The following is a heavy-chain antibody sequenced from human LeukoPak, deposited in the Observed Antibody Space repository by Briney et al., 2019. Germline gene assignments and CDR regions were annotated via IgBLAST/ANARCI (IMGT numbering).Heavy chain of an antibody. V-gene: IGHV4-59*06. J-gene: IGHJ4*02. Sequence: SETLSLTCTVSGGSISSYYWSWIRQHPGKGLEWIGYIYYSGSTYYNPSLKSRVTISVDTSKNQFSLKLSSVTAADTAVYYCARDGWNYGGSFDYWGQGTLVTVSS. D-gene: IGHD5-24*01. CDR3: ARDGWNYGGSFDY. CDR1: GGSISSYY. CDR2: IYYSGST.